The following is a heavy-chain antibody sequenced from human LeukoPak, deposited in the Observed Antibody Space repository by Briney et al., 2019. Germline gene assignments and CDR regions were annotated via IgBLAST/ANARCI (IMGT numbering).Heavy chain of an antibody. Sequence: ASVKVSCKASGYTFTSYGISWVRQAPGQGLEWMGGIIPIFGTANYAQKFQGRVTMTRDTSTSTVYMELSSLRSEDTAVYYCARGFFDCSSTSCYTNFDYWGQGTLVTVSS. CDR1: GYTFTSYG. CDR2: IIPIFGTA. CDR3: ARGFFDCSSTSCYTNFDY. D-gene: IGHD2-2*02. V-gene: IGHV1-69*05. J-gene: IGHJ4*02.